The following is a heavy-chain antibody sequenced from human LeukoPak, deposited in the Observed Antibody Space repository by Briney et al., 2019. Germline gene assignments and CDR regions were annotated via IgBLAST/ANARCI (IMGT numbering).Heavy chain of an antibody. CDR3: ASSVGSTDY. J-gene: IGHJ4*02. V-gene: IGHV4-34*01. Sequence: SETLSLTCAVYGESLSKYYWTWIRQSPGMGLEWIGEINHRGSTNLNPSLKSRVTLSVDTSKHQFSLKLTSVTAADAAVYYCASSVGSTDYWGQGTLITVSS. CDR1: GESLSKYY. CDR2: INHRGST. D-gene: IGHD1-26*01.